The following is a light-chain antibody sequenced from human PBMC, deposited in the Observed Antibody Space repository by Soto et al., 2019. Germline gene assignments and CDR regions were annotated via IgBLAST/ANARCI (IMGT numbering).Light chain of an antibody. J-gene: IGLJ1*01. V-gene: IGLV2-8*01. Sequence: QSALTQPPSASGFPGQSVTISCTGTSSDVGYYDYVSWYQQHPGKAPKLVIYEVTKRPSGVPDRVSASKSGNTASLTVSGLRAKDEADYYCSSYAGKNNFVFGSGTKLTVL. CDR1: SSDVGYYDY. CDR3: SSYAGKNNFV. CDR2: EVT.